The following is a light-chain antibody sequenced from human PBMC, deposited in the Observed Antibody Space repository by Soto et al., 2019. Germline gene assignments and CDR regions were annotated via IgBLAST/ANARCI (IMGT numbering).Light chain of an antibody. CDR1: SSDVGAYNY. CDR2: DVS. V-gene: IGLV2-11*01. CDR3: SSYAGTYSSV. J-gene: IGLJ1*01. Sequence: QSALTQPRSVSGSPGQSVTISCTGTSSDVGAYNYVSWYQQHSGKAPKFMIYDVSKRPSGVPDSFSGSKSGNTASLTIYGLQAEDEADYYCSSYAGTYSSVFGTGPKVTVL.